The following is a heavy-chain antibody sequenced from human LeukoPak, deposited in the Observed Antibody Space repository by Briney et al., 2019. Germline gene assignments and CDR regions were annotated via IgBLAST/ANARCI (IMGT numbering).Heavy chain of an antibody. Sequence: GGSLRLSCAASGFTFSSYAMHWVRQAPGKGLEWVAVISYDGSNKYYADSVKGRFTISRDNSKNTLYLQMNSLRAEDTAVYYCAREGEDYYDSSGYSFDYWGQGTLVTVSS. V-gene: IGHV3-30-3*01. J-gene: IGHJ4*02. D-gene: IGHD3-22*01. CDR3: AREGEDYYDSSGYSFDY. CDR1: GFTFSSYA. CDR2: ISYDGSNK.